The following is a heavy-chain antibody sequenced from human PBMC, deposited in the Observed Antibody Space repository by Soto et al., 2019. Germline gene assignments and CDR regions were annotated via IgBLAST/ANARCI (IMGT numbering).Heavy chain of an antibody. CDR2: IIPILGIA. Sequence: QVQLVQSGAEVKKPGSSVKVSCKASGGTFSSYTISWVRQAPGQGLEWMGRIIPILGIANYAQKFQGRVTINADKSTSTAYMELSSLRSEDTAVYYCAITYYYDSSGPESAFDIWGQGTMVTVSS. CDR3: AITYYYDSSGPESAFDI. V-gene: IGHV1-69*02. D-gene: IGHD3-22*01. J-gene: IGHJ3*02. CDR1: GGTFSSYT.